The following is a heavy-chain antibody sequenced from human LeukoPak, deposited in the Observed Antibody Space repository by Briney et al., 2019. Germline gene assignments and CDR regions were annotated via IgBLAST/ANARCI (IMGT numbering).Heavy chain of an antibody. Sequence: GGSLRLSCVASGFSVTSIYMSWVRQAPGKGLEWVSLLYTGGTTYYANSVEGRFTISRDDSKNTIYLQMNSLRAEDTAVYYCARGGARYWNPRYWGQGTLVTVSS. CDR2: LYTGGTT. CDR3: ARGGARYWNPRY. D-gene: IGHD1-1*01. J-gene: IGHJ4*02. CDR1: GFSVTSIY. V-gene: IGHV3-53*01.